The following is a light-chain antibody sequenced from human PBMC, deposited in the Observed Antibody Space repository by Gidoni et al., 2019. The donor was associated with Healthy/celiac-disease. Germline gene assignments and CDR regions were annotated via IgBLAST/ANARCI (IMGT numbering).Light chain of an antibody. Sequence: EIVLTQSPDTLSLSPGERATLSCRASQSVSSSYLAWYQQKPGQAPRLIIYGASSRATGIPDRLSGSGYGTDLTLTISRLEPEDFAVYYCQQYGSSPLLTFGGGTKVEIK. CDR2: GAS. CDR1: QSVSSSY. CDR3: QQYGSSPLLT. V-gene: IGKV3-20*01. J-gene: IGKJ4*01.